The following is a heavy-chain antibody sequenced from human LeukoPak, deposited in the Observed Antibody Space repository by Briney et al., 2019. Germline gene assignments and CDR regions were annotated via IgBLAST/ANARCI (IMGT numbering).Heavy chain of an antibody. CDR3: ASSGLTSVAFDY. V-gene: IGHV4-4*07. D-gene: IGHD6-19*01. Sequence: SETLSLTCTVSGGSISSYYWSWIRQPAGKGLEWIGRIYSSGSTNYNPSLKSRVTMSVDTSKNQFSLELRSVTAADTAVYYCASSGLTSVAFDYWGQGTLVTVSS. CDR1: GGSISSYY. J-gene: IGHJ4*02. CDR2: IYSSGST.